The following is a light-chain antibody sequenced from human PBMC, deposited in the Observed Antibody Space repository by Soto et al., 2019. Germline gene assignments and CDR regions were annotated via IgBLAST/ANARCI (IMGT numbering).Light chain of an antibody. CDR3: QQYSTSPT. J-gene: IGKJ5*01. Sequence: EIVLTQSPGTLSLSPGERATLSCRASQSFINNYLAWYQQKPGQAPRRLIYGASSRATGIPDRFSGSGSGTDFTLTISRLEPEDFAVYYCQQYSTSPTFGEGTRLEIK. CDR1: QSFINNY. V-gene: IGKV3-20*01. CDR2: GAS.